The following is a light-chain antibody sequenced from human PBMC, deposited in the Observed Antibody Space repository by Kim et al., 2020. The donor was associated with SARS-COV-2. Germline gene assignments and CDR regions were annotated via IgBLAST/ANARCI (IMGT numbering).Light chain of an antibody. Sequence: ASEGDRVTINCRASQGISNYLAWFQQKQGRVPRRLIYGASILPRGVPSRFSGGGSGTEFTLTNSSLKPEDFATYYCQQHGNYPITFGQGTRLEIK. CDR2: GAS. J-gene: IGKJ5*01. CDR1: QGISNY. CDR3: QQHGNYPIT. V-gene: IGKV1-17*03.